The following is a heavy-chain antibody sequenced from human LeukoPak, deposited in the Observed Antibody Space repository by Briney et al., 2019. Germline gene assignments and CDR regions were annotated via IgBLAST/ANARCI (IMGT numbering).Heavy chain of an antibody. Sequence: GGTLRLSCAASGFTFSSYGMSWVRQAPGKGLEWVAFIRYDGNDKFYADSVKGRFTISRDTSKNTLYLQMNSLRTEDTAVYYCAELGITMIGGVWGKGTTVTISS. J-gene: IGHJ6*04. CDR2: IRYDGNDK. CDR1: GFTFSSYG. CDR3: AELGITMIGGV. V-gene: IGHV3-30*02. D-gene: IGHD3-10*02.